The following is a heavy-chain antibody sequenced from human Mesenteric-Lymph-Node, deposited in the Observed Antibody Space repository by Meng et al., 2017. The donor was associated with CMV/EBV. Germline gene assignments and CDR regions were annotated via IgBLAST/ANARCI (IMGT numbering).Heavy chain of an antibody. Sequence: GGSLRLSCAASGFTFSSYWMIWVRQTPGKGLEWVANIKQDGREKHYVDSVKGRFTISRDNAKKTLYLQMDGLRAEDTAVYYCARGRGSGSSDYWGQGTLVTVSS. D-gene: IGHD3-10*01. CDR1: GFTFSSYW. J-gene: IGHJ4*02. V-gene: IGHV3-7*04. CDR3: ARGRGSGSSDY. CDR2: IKQDGREK.